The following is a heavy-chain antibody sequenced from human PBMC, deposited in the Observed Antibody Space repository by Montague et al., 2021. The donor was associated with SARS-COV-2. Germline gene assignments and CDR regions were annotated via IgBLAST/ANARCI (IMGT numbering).Heavy chain of an antibody. CDR3: ARDQGYCSSTTCFRGWTYYYYGMDV. V-gene: IGHV3-30*03. Sequence: SLRLSCAASRFTFSSYGMHWVRQAPGKGLERVAVISYDGSNKNYADSVKGRFTISRDKSKNTLYLQMNSLRAEDTAVYYCARDQGYCSSTTCFRGWTYYYYGMDVWGQGTTVTVSS. D-gene: IGHD2-2*01. CDR1: RFTFSSYG. J-gene: IGHJ6*02. CDR2: ISYDGSNK.